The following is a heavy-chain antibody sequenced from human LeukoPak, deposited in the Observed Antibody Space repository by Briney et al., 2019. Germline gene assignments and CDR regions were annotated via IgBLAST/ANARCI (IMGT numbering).Heavy chain of an antibody. Sequence: PGGSLRLSCAASGFTLRSYAMSWVRHAPGKGLELVSGISGSGAGTYYADSVKGRFTISRDNSKNTLYLQMNSLRAEDTAVYYCAKDLTYTSGWLLHYWGQGTLVTVSS. D-gene: IGHD6-19*01. CDR2: ISGSGAGT. CDR3: AKDLTYTSGWLLHY. V-gene: IGHV3-23*01. CDR1: GFTLRSYA. J-gene: IGHJ4*02.